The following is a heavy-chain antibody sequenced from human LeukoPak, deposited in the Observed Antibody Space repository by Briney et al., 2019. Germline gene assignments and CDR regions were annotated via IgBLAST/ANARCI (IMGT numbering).Heavy chain of an antibody. J-gene: IGHJ4*02. CDR3: AKEGFNWNPRPRDEGFDY. D-gene: IGHD1-20*01. CDR2: IKQDGSEK. V-gene: IGHV3-7*03. Sequence: GSLRLSCAASGFTFSSCWMSWGRQAPGRGLEWGANIKQDGSEKYYVDSVKGRFTISRDNAKTSLYLRMQSLTADDTARYYCAKEGFNWNPRPRDEGFDYWGQGTVVTVSS. CDR1: GFTFSSCW.